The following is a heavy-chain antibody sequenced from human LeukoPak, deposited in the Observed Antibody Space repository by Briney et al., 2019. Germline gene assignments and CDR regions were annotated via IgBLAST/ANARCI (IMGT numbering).Heavy chain of an antibody. CDR3: ASHYYDILTGYYMEYYFDY. CDR2: IKQDGSEK. J-gene: IGHJ4*02. V-gene: IGHV3-7*01. D-gene: IGHD3-9*01. Sequence: PGGSLRLSCAASGFTFSSYWMSWVRQAPGKGLEWVANIKQDGSEKYYVDSVKGRFTISRDNAKNSLYLQMNSLRAEDTAVYYCASHYYDILTGYYMEYYFDYWGQGTLVTVSS. CDR1: GFTFSSYW.